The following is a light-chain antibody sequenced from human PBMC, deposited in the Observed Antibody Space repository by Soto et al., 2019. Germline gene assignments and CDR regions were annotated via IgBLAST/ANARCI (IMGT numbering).Light chain of an antibody. Sequence: DIVMTQSPDSLALSLGERATINCKSSQSVLKSSNNKNYLAWHQQKPGQPPRLLIYWASTRESGVPDRFSGSGSGTAFTLTITSMQAEYVAVYYCQQYYTTPQPFGPVTTVDI. CDR1: QSVLKSSNNKNY. CDR2: WAS. CDR3: QQYYTTPQP. V-gene: IGKV4-1*01. J-gene: IGKJ3*01.